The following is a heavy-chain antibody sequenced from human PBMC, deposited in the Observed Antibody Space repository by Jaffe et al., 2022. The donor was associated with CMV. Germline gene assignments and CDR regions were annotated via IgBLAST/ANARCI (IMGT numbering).Heavy chain of an antibody. CDR2: IKQDGSEK. J-gene: IGHJ4*02. Sequence: EVQLVESGGGLVQPGGSLRLSCAASGFTFSSYWMSWVRQAPGKGLEWVANIKQDGSEKYYVDSVKGRFTISRDNAKNSLYLQMNSLRAEDTAVYYCARDQGLYDILTGLVGYWGQGTLVTVSS. V-gene: IGHV3-7*01. CDR1: GFTFSSYW. D-gene: IGHD3-9*01. CDR3: ARDQGLYDILTGLVGY.